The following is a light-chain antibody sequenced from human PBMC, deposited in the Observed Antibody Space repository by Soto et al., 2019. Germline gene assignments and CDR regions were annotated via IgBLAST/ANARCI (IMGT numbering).Light chain of an antibody. Sequence: EIVLTQSPGTLSLSPVERATLSGRASQSVSSSYLAWYQQKPGQAPRLLIYGASSRATGIPDRFSGSGSGTEFTLTISSLQPDDFATYYCQQYNSYSWTFGQGTKVDNK. CDR1: QSVSSSY. V-gene: IGKV3-20*01. J-gene: IGKJ1*01. CDR2: GAS. CDR3: QQYNSYSWT.